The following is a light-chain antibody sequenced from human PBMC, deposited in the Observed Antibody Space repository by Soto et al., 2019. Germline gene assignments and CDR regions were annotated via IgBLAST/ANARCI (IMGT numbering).Light chain of an antibody. Sequence: QSALTQPASVSGSPGQSITVSCTGTSSDIGGYNYVSWYQQHPGKAPKLMVYEVTNRPSGVSDRFSGSKSGNTASLTISGLQADDEGYYYCSSYTSSSTRVFGGGTKLTVL. CDR3: SSYTSSSTRV. V-gene: IGLV2-14*01. J-gene: IGLJ3*02. CDR1: SSDIGGYNY. CDR2: EVT.